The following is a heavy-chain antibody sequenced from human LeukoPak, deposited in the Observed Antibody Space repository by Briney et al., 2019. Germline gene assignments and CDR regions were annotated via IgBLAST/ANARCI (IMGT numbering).Heavy chain of an antibody. CDR3: ARVNSALVVSSEGSWAGSLGFDH. J-gene: IGHJ4*02. CDR2: ISGSSRYI. D-gene: IGHD3-22*01. Sequence: GGSLRLSCAASGIPFSNYTLTWVRQAPGKGLVWVSSISGSSRYIHYSDSVRGRFSISRDNAKNSVYLQMDSLKADDTAVYYCARVNSALVVSSEGSWAGSLGFDHWGQGILVIVSS. V-gene: IGHV3-21*06. CDR1: GIPFSNYT.